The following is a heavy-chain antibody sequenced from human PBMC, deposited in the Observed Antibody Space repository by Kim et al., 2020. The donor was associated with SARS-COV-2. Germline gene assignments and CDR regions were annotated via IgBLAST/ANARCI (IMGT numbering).Heavy chain of an antibody. J-gene: IGHJ5*02. CDR1: GGSISSGGYY. CDR3: AGLAVLRYFDWGVRRGWFDP. V-gene: IGHV4-31*03. CDR2: IYYSGST. D-gene: IGHD3-9*01. Sequence: SETLSLTCTVSGGSISSGGYYWSWIRQHPGKGLEWIGYIYYSGSTYYNPSLKSRVTISVDTSKNQFSLKLSSVTAADTAVYYCAGLAVLRYFDWGVRRGWFDPWGQGTLVTVSS.